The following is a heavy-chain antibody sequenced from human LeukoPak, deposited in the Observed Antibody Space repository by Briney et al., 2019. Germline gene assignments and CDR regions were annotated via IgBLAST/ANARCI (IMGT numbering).Heavy chain of an antibody. Sequence: PSETLSLTCTVSGGSISSSSHFWGWIRQPPGKGLEWIGSIYYSGSTYYNPSLKRRVTISVDTSKNQFSLKLSSVTAADTAVYYCASRRLGNDYWGQGTLVTVSS. V-gene: IGHV4-39*07. D-gene: IGHD7-27*01. J-gene: IGHJ4*02. CDR3: ASRRLGNDY. CDR1: GGSISSSSHF. CDR2: IYYSGST.